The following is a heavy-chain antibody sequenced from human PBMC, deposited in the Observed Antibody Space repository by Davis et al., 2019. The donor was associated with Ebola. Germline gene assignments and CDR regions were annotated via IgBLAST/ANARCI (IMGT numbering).Heavy chain of an antibody. Sequence: SETLSLTCAVYAASFSGYYWTRIRQSPGKALEWTGVINLSGSTNYNPSLKSRVTISVDTSKNQFSLKLSSVTAADTAVYYWARGAYYYDSSGYHQGGFDYWGQGTLVTVSS. J-gene: IGHJ4*02. D-gene: IGHD3-22*01. CDR1: AASFSGYY. V-gene: IGHV4-34*01. CDR2: INLSGST. CDR3: ARGAYYYDSSGYHQGGFDY.